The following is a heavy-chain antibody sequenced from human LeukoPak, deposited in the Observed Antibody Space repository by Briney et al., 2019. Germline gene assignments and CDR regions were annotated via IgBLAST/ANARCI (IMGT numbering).Heavy chain of an antibody. D-gene: IGHD3-10*01. J-gene: IGHJ4*02. CDR2: ISYDGSNK. Sequence: GRSLRLSCAASGFTFSSYGMHWVRQAPGKGLEWVAVISYDGSNKYYADSVKGRFTISRDNSKNTLYLQMNSLGAEDTAVYYCAKDLRYYGSGSYLGFDYWGQGTLVTVSS. CDR1: GFTFSSYG. CDR3: AKDLRYYGSGSYLGFDY. V-gene: IGHV3-30*18.